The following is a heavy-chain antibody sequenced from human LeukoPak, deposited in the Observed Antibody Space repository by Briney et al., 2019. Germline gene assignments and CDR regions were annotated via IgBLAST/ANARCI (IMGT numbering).Heavy chain of an antibody. Sequence: ESSETLSLTCTVSGGSISSYYWSWIRQPPGKGLEWIGYIYTSGNTNYNPSLKSRVTISVDTSKNQFSLKLSSVTAADTSVYYCARRGGGRWLQTSYWYFDLWGRGTLVTVSS. CDR3: ARRGGGRWLQTSYWYFDL. CDR1: GGSISSYY. CDR2: IYTSGNT. D-gene: IGHD5-24*01. V-gene: IGHV4-4*09. J-gene: IGHJ2*01.